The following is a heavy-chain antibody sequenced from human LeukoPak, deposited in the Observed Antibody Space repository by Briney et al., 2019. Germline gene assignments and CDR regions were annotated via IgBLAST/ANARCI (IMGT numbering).Heavy chain of an antibody. CDR3: AMALDY. CDR2: ISHSGSSI. V-gene: IGHV3-23*01. Sequence: GGSLRLSCVASGFTFSNYLMNWVRQAPGKGLEWVSGISHSGSSIYYADSVKGRFTISRDNSKNTLYLQMDRLRVEDTAVYYCAMALDYWGQGNPGHCLL. CDR1: GFTFSNYL. J-gene: IGHJ4*02.